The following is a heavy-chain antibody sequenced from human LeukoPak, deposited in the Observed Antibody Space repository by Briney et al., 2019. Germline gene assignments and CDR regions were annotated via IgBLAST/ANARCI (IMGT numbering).Heavy chain of an antibody. CDR3: ARGSLYYDILTGHYYYYYGMDV. Sequence: GASVKVSCKASGGTFSSYAISWVRQAPGQGLERMGGIIPIFGTANYAQKFQGRVTITADESTSTAYMELSSLRSEDTAVYYCARGSLYYDILTGHYYYYYGMDVWGQGTTVTVSS. D-gene: IGHD3-9*01. CDR2: IIPIFGTA. V-gene: IGHV1-69*13. CDR1: GGTFSSYA. J-gene: IGHJ6*02.